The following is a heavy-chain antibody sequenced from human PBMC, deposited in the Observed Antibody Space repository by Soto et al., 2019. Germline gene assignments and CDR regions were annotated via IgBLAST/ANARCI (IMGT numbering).Heavy chain of an antibody. CDR2: VYYSGRT. J-gene: IGHJ4*02. Sequence: QLQLQESGPGLVKPSETLSLTCTVSAGSVSSSSYYWGWVRQPPGQGLVWIGSVYYSGRTYYNPFVESRINISVDNSLNQFSPQLMSLAIADTAVYYCGRLEGLVTTSYHFDYWGQRALVTVSS. V-gene: IGHV4-39*01. CDR3: GRLEGLVTTSYHFDY. CDR1: AGSVSSSSYY. D-gene: IGHD3-9*01.